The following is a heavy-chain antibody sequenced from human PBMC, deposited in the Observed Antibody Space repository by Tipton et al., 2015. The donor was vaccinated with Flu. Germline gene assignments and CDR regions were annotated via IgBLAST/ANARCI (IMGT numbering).Heavy chain of an antibody. Sequence: SLRLSCAASGFSFSSYEMNWVRQAPGKGLEWVANINQDGGEKYYVDSVKGRFTISRDNAENSLHLQMNSLRAEDTAVYYCASLRGSGSYSRYAFDIWGQGTMVTVSS. V-gene: IGHV3-7*01. CDR3: ASLRGSGSYSRYAFDI. J-gene: IGHJ3*02. CDR1: GFSFSSYE. CDR2: INQDGGEK. D-gene: IGHD1-26*01.